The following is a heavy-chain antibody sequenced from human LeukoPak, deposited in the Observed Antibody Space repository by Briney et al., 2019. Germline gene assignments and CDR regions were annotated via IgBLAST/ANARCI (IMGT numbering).Heavy chain of an antibody. CDR3: ARAWVVGVPGCDY. J-gene: IGHJ4*02. V-gene: IGHV1-18*01. CDR2: ISAYNGNT. D-gene: IGHD1-26*01. Sequence: GASVKVSCKASGGTFSRYAVSWVRQAPGQGLEWMGWISAYNGNTNYAQKLQGRVTMTTDTSTSTAYMELRSLRSDDTAVYYCARAWVVGVPGCDYWGQGTLVTVSS. CDR1: GGTFSRYA.